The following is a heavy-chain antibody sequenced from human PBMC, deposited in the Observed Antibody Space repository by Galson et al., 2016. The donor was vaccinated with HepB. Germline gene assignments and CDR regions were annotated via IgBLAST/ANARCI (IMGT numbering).Heavy chain of an antibody. Sequence: ETLSLTCTVSGDSIGLYYWNWIRQPAGKGLEWIGRFYTRDSIDYNPSLNSRVTLSLDTAKNQFSLQLRSVTAADTAIYYCARGRGFGGIFDCWGQGTLVTVSS. D-gene: IGHD3-16*01. CDR3: ARGRGFGGIFDC. CDR2: FYTRDSI. J-gene: IGHJ4*02. CDR1: GDSIGLYY. V-gene: IGHV4-4*07.